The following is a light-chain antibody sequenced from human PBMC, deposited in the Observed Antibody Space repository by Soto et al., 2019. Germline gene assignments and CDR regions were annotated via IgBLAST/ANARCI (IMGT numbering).Light chain of an antibody. CDR3: MQTLQTPFT. J-gene: IGKJ3*01. V-gene: IGKV2-28*01. CDR1: QSLLHSDGYKY. Sequence: DIVMTQSPLSLPVTPGEPASISCKSSQSLLHSDGYKYSDWYVQKAGQSPQLLIYLGSHRASGVPDRLSGSGSGTDFTLKISQVEADDVGVYYCMQTLQTPFTFGPGTKLDVK. CDR2: LGS.